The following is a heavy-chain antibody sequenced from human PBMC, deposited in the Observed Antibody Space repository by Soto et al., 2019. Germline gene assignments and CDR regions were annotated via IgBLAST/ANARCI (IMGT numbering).Heavy chain of an antibody. D-gene: IGHD3-10*01. CDR2: INSDGSSK. V-gene: IGHV3-74*01. J-gene: IGHJ4*02. CDR1: GFTFSTFW. Sequence: EVQLVESGGGLVQPGGSLRLSCAASGFTFSTFWMHWVRQAPGKGLVWVSRINSDGSSKTYADSVKGRFTISRDNAKNTLFLQMISLSVEDTAVYYCARYTDTSGSGNYFYWCQGTLLTVSS. CDR3: ARYTDTSGSGNYFY.